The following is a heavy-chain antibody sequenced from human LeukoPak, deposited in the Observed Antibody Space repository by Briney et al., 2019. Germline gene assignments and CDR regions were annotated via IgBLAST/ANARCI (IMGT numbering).Heavy chain of an antibody. CDR3: ARDRWGYSYGGD. D-gene: IGHD5-18*01. J-gene: IGHJ4*02. CDR2: ISSSSSTI. V-gene: IGHV3-48*04. CDR1: GFTFSSYS. Sequence: PGGSRRLSCAASGFTFSSYSMNWVRQAPGKGREWVSYISSSSSTIYYADSVKGRFTISRDNAKNSLYLQMNRLRAEDAAVYYCARDRWGYSYGGDWGQGTLVTVSS.